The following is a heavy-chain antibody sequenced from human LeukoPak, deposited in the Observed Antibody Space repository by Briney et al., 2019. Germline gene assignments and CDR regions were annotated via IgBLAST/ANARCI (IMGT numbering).Heavy chain of an antibody. CDR2: IKQDGSEK. CDR3: ARKNGLDY. J-gene: IGHJ4*02. CDR1: GFTFSSYA. Sequence: GGSLRLSCAASGFTFSSYAMSWVRQAPGKGLEWVANIKQDGSEKYYVDSVKGRFTISRDNAKNSLYLQMNSLRAEDTAVYHCARKNGLDYWGQGTLVTVSS. V-gene: IGHV3-7*01.